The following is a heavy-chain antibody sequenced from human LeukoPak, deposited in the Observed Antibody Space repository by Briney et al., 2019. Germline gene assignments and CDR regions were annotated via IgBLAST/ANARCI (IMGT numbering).Heavy chain of an antibody. V-gene: IGHV4-39*01. Sequence: SETLSLTCTVSGGSISSSSNYWGWIRQPPGKGLEWIGSIYYSGSTYYNPSLKSRVTISVDTSKNQFSLKLSSVTAADTAVYYCARLIIAAASRYFDLWGRGTLVTVSS. CDR2: IYYSGST. D-gene: IGHD6-13*01. CDR3: ARLIIAAASRYFDL. CDR1: GGSISSSSNY. J-gene: IGHJ2*01.